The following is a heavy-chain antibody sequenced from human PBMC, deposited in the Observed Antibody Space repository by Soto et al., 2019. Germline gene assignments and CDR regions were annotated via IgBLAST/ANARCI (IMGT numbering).Heavy chain of an antibody. D-gene: IGHD2-2*01. V-gene: IGHV1-18*01. CDR3: ARSGSSTSPPGNWFDP. J-gene: IGHJ5*02. CDR1: GYTFTSYG. Sequence: QVQLVQSGAEVKKPGASVKVSCKASGYTFTSYGISWVRQAPGQGLEWMGWISAYNGNTNYAQKLQGRVNMTTDTTTSTAYMELRSLRSDDTAVYYCARSGSSTSPPGNWFDPWGQGTLVTVSS. CDR2: ISAYNGNT.